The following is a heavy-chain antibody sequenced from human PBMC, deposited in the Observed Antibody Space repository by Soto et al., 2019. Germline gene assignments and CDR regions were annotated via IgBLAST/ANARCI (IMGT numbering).Heavy chain of an antibody. J-gene: IGHJ3*02. CDR3: ARRCGWAFDI. Sequence: PSETLSLTCTVSGGSISSYYWSWIRRPPGKGLEWIGYIYYSGSTNYNPSLKSRVTISVDTSKNQFSLKLSSVTAADTAVYYCARRCGWAFDIWGQGTMVTVSS. CDR1: GGSISSYY. CDR2: IYYSGST. V-gene: IGHV4-59*08.